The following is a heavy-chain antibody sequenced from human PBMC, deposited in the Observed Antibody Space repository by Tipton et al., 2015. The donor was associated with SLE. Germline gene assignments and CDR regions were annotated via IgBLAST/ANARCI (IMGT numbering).Heavy chain of an antibody. D-gene: IGHD6-6*01. CDR1: GGSISSSSYY. J-gene: IGHJ2*01. CDR2: IYHSGST. V-gene: IGHV4-39*07. Sequence: TLSLTCTVSGGSISSSSYYWGWIRQPPGKGLEWIGSIYHSGSTYYNPSLKSRVTISVDKSKNQFSLKLSSVTAADTAVYYCARGLGDIAARTSWYFDLWGRGTLVTVSS. CDR3: ARGLGDIAARTSWYFDL.